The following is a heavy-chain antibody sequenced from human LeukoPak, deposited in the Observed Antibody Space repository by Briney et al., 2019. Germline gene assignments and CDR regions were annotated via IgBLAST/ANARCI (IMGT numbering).Heavy chain of an antibody. CDR1: GGSFSGYY. CDR2: INHSGST. J-gene: IGHJ5*02. V-gene: IGHV4-34*01. CDR3: ATAPGYCSSTSCHGWFDP. Sequence: SETLSLTCAVYGGSFSGYYWSWIRQPPGKGLEWIGEINHSGSTNYNPSLKSRVTISVDTSKNQFSLKLSSVTAADTAVYYCATAPGYCSSTSCHGWFDPWGQGTLVTVSS. D-gene: IGHD2-2*01.